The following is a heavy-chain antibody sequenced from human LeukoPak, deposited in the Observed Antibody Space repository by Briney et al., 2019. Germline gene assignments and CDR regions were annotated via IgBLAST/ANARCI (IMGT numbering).Heavy chain of an antibody. CDR1: GGSISIYY. V-gene: IGHV4-59*01. D-gene: IGHD3-3*01. J-gene: IGHJ6*03. Sequence: SETLSLTCTVSGGSISIYYWSWIRQPPGKGLEWIGYIYYSGSTNYNPSLKSRVTISVDTSKNQFSLKLSSVTAADTAVYYCARGILLADFWSGYYTTSYYMDVWGKVTTVTVSS. CDR3: ARGILLADFWSGYYTTSYYMDV. CDR2: IYYSGST.